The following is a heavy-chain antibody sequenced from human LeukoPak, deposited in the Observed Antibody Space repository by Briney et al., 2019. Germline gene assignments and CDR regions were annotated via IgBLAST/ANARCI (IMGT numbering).Heavy chain of an antibody. J-gene: IGHJ4*02. Sequence: GGSLRLSCAASGFTVIRNYMIWVRQAPGKGLEWVSIIYSGGDTYYAGSVKGRFTISRDNSKNTLYLQMNSLRAEDTAVYYCARTYPPPAAGFDYWGQGTLVTVSS. CDR1: GFTVIRNY. D-gene: IGHD6-13*01. V-gene: IGHV3-53*01. CDR3: ARTYPPPAAGFDY. CDR2: IYSGGDT.